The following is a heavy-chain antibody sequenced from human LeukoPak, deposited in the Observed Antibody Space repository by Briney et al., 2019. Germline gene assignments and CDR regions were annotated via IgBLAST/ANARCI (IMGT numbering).Heavy chain of an antibody. V-gene: IGHV4-34*01. D-gene: IGHD6-13*01. CDR2: INHSGST. CDR3: ARGASSWYGIFDY. J-gene: IGHJ4*02. CDR1: GGSFSGYY. Sequence: PSETLSLTCAVYGGSFSGYYWSWIRQPPGKGLEGIGEINHSGSTNYNPSLKSRVTISVDTSKNQFSLKLSSVTAADTAVYYCARGASSWYGIFDYWGQGTLVTVSS.